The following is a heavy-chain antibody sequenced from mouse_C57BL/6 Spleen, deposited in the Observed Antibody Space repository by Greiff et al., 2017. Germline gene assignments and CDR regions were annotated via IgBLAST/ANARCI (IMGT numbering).Heavy chain of an antibody. CDR1: GYSFTGYY. CDR3: ARDEGY. J-gene: IGHJ2*01. Sequence: VQLQQSGPELVKPGASVKISCKASGYSFTGYYMNWVKQSPEKSLGWIGEINPSTGGTTYNQKFKAKATLTVDKSSSTAYMQLKSLTSEDAAVYYCARDEGYWGQGTTLTVSS. CDR2: INPSTGGT. V-gene: IGHV1-42*01.